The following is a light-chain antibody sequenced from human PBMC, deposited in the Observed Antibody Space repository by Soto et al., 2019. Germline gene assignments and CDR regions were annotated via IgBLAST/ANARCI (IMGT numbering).Light chain of an antibody. CDR3: QQRSDSYT. CDR1: QTLANY. V-gene: IGKV3-11*01. CDR2: DAS. Sequence: EVVLTQSPATLSLSPGERATLSCRASQTLANYLAWYQQRPGQAPRLLIYDASNRATGIPARFSGSGSGTDFTLTISSLEPEDSAVYYCQQRSDSYTFGQGTTLDIK. J-gene: IGKJ2*01.